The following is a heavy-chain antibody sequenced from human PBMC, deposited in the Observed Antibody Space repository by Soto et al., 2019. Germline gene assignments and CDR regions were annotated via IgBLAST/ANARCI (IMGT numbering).Heavy chain of an antibody. J-gene: IGHJ4*02. CDR2: ISYDGTNN. D-gene: IGHD3-9*01. CDR1: GFTFNSFA. V-gene: IGHV3-30-3*01. Sequence: PGGSLRLSCAGSGFTFNSFAIHWVRQAPGQGLEWVAVISYDGTNNYYADSVKGRFTLSRDKSKNILYLQMNSLRADDTAVYYYARDRGYNILIGYIDFWGRGTLVTVSS. CDR3: ARDRGYNILIGYIDF.